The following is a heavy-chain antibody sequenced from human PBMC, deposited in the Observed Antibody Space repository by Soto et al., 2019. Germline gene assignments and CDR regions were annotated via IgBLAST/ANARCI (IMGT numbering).Heavy chain of an antibody. D-gene: IGHD5-18*01. J-gene: IGHJ4*02. CDR3: ARSSFTAVDY. CDR2: INVNNDNT. V-gene: IGHV1-3*01. CDR1: GYTFTSHT. Sequence: QVQLVQSGTEVKKPGASVKISCKASGYTFTSHTIHWVRQAPGQRLEWMAWINVNNDNTKYSHKFQGRVTLTIDTSASTVYMNLRSLRSEDTAVYYCARSSFTAVDYWGQGTLVSVSS.